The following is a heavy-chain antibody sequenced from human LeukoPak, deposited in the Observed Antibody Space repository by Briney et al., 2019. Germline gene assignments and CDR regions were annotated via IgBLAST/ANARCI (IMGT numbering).Heavy chain of an antibody. CDR3: ARWDNYSGNSVDF. Sequence: GGSLRLSCAASGFTFSSYNMNWVRQAPGMGLEWVSSISSSSSYIYYADSVKGRFTISRDNAKNSLFLQMNSLRAEDTAVYYCARWDNYSGNSVDFWGQGTLVTVSS. CDR1: GFTFSSYN. V-gene: IGHV3-21*01. CDR2: ISSSSSYI. J-gene: IGHJ4*02. D-gene: IGHD4-23*01.